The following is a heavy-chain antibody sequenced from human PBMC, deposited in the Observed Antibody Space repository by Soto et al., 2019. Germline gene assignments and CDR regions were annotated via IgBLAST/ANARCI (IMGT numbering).Heavy chain of an antibody. J-gene: IGHJ4*02. CDR1: GFTFSSYA. V-gene: IGHV3-30-3*01. CDR3: ARGYCSSTSCYRPYYFDY. D-gene: IGHD2-2*02. CDR2: ISYDGSNK. Sequence: QVQLVESGGGVVQPGRSLRLSCAASGFTFSSYAMHWVRQAPGKGLEWVAVISYDGSNKYYADSVKGRFTISRDNSKNTLYLQMNSLRAEDTAVYYCARGYCSSTSCYRPYYFDYWGQGTLFTVSS.